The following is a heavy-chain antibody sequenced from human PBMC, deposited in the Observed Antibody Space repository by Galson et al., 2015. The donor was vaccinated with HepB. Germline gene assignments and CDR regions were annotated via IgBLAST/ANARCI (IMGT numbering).Heavy chain of an antibody. V-gene: IGHV3-23*01. Sequence: LRLSCAASGFAFDSHAMSWVRQAPGRGLEWISGITGKGDSTFYADSVKGRFTVSKDNSNNMLYLQTNSLRAEDAGLYFCAKGYGLFDSWGQGILVTVSS. CDR1: GFAFDSHA. CDR3: AKGYGLFDS. J-gene: IGHJ5*01. D-gene: IGHD5-18*01. CDR2: ITGKGDST.